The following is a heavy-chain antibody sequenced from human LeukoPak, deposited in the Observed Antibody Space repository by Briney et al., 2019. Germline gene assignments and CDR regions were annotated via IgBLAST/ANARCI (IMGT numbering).Heavy chain of an antibody. Sequence: GGSLRLSCAASGFTFSSYSMNWVRQAPGKGLEWVSYISSISITIYYADSVKGRFTISRDNAKNSLYLQMNSLRAEDTAVYYCARDVSIVESGGGYFDYWGQGTLVTVSS. CDR3: ARDVSIVESGGGYFDY. V-gene: IGHV3-48*01. CDR2: ISSISITI. J-gene: IGHJ4*02. CDR1: GFTFSSYS. D-gene: IGHD3-22*01.